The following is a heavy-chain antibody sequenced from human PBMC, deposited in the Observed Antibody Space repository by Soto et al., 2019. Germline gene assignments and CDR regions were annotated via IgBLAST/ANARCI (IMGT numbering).Heavy chain of an antibody. Sequence: QITLKESGPTLVRPAQPLTLTCDFSGFSLSTYHMGVAWIRQPPGKALEWLALIYWDDDKRYSPSLKDRLAISQDTSSNQVVLTITNIVPGDSATYFEAHAGDYALLTFDHWGPGTLGTVSS. CDR2: IYWDDDK. CDR1: GFSLSTYHMG. J-gene: IGHJ4*02. V-gene: IGHV2-5*02. CDR3: AHAGDYALLTFDH. D-gene: IGHD4-17*01.